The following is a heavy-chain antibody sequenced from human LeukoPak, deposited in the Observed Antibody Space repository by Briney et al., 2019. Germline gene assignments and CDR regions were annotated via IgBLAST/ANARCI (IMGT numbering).Heavy chain of an antibody. D-gene: IGHD6-13*01. CDR3: ARGVYIAAAQYGF. CDR2: ISDIGSI. Sequence: SETLSLTCTVSGGSISTYYWSWIRQPPGKGLEWIAYISDIGSINYNPSLKSRVTISVDTSKNQFSLKLSSVTAADTAVYYCARGVYIAAAQYGFWGQGTLVTVSS. V-gene: IGHV4-59*01. J-gene: IGHJ4*02. CDR1: GGSISTYY.